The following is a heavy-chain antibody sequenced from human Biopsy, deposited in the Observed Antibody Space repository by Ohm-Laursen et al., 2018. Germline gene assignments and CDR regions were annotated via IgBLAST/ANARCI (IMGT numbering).Heavy chain of an antibody. J-gene: IGHJ6*02. Sequence: GTLSLTCAASGYSVSSYDMNWVRQAPGKGLEWISYISETSSHIYDADSVRGRFTVARGIAKNSLYLQLNSLRVEDTAVYYCARDSSRRAREGGMDVWGQGTTVTVSS. CDR1: GYSVSSYD. V-gene: IGHV3-21*01. CDR3: ARDSSRRAREGGMDV. D-gene: IGHD6-6*01. CDR2: ISETSSHI.